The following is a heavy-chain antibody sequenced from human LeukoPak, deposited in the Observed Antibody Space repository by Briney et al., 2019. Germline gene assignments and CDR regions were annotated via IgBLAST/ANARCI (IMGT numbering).Heavy chain of an antibody. Sequence: PGESLKISCQGSGSIFTSYWIGWVRQLPGKGLEWMGIIYPGDSDTRYSPSFQGQVTISADKSISTAYLQWSSLKASDPATYYCARHYGDNNWFDPWGQGTLVTVSS. CDR1: GSIFTSYW. J-gene: IGHJ5*02. D-gene: IGHD2-21*02. CDR3: ARHYGDNNWFDP. CDR2: IYPGDSDT. V-gene: IGHV5-51*01.